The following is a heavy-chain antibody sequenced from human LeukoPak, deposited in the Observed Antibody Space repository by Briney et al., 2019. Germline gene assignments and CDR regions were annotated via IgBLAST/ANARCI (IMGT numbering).Heavy chain of an antibody. J-gene: IGHJ5*02. V-gene: IGHV4-61*02. CDR2: ISSSGST. CDR3: ARVNPYQSSTYYYDT. D-gene: IGHD3-22*01. Sequence: PSETLSLTCTVSGDSISSGDYYWSWIRQPAGKGLEWIGRISSSGSTNYNPSLKSRVTISLDTSNNQFSLKLSSVTAADTAVYYCARVNPYQSSTYYYDTWGQGTLVTVSS. CDR1: GDSISSGDYY.